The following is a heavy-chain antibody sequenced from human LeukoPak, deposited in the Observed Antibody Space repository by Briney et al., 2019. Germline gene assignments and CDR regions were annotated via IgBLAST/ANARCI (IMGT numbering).Heavy chain of an antibody. J-gene: IGHJ4*02. CDR1: GYTFTSYY. Sequence: ASVKVSCKASGYTFTSYYMHWVRQAPGQGLEWMGIINPSGGSTSYAQKFQGRVTMTRDMSTSTVYMELSSLRSEDTAVYYCASSRRDGYNFDYWGQGTVVTVSS. D-gene: IGHD5-24*01. CDR2: INPSGGST. CDR3: ASSRRDGYNFDY. V-gene: IGHV1-46*01.